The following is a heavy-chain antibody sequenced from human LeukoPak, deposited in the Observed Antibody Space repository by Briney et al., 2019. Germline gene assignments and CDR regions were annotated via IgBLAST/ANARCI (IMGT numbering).Heavy chain of an antibody. J-gene: IGHJ4*02. CDR3: ARMGGNTLTPPATVLYYFDY. D-gene: IGHD4-11*01. CDR2: IYYSGST. CDR1: GGSISSYY. V-gene: IGHV4-59*01. Sequence: SETLSLTCTVSGGSISSYYWSWIRQPPGKGLEWIGYIYYSGSTNYNPSLKSRVTISVDTSKNQFSLKLSSVTAADTAVYYCARMGGNTLTPPATVLYYFDYWSQGTLVTVSS.